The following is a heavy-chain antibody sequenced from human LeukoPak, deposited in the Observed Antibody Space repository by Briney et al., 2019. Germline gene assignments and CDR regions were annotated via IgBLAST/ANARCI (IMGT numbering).Heavy chain of an antibody. CDR2: IFHSGST. Sequence: PSETLSLTCAVSGGSISSSTWWTWVRPPPGKGLEWIGEIFHSGSTNSNPSLKSRLTMSVDESKHEFSLKLTSVTAADTAVYYCASGALLSRYLEYWGQGTLVTASS. D-gene: IGHD3-3*01. V-gene: IGHV4-4*02. CDR3: ASGALLSRYLEY. J-gene: IGHJ4*02. CDR1: GGSISSSTW.